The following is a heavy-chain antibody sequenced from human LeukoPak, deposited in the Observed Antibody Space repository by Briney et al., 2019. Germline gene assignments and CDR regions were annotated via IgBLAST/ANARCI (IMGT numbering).Heavy chain of an antibody. Sequence: PGGSLRLSCAASGFIFSNFWMSWVRQAPGKGLEWVANIKQDGSEKLYVDSVKGRFTISRDNAKNSLYLQMNSLRAEDTAVYYCARDRGQFLDYWGQGTLVTVSS. D-gene: IGHD1-26*01. V-gene: IGHV3-7*01. CDR3: ARDRGQFLDY. CDR2: IKQDGSEK. CDR1: GFIFSNFW. J-gene: IGHJ4*02.